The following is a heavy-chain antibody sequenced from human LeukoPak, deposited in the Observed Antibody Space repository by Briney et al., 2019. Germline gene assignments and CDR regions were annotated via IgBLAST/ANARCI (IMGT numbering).Heavy chain of an antibody. Sequence: PSETLSLTCTVSGVSISSGDYYWRWIRQPPGKGLEWIGYIYYSGSTYYNPSLKSRVTISVDTSKNQFSLKLSSVTAADTAVYYCARRAVNFDYWGQGTLVTVSS. CDR1: GVSISSGDYY. J-gene: IGHJ4*02. V-gene: IGHV4-30-4*01. CDR3: ARRAVNFDY. CDR2: IYYSGST. D-gene: IGHD3-3*01.